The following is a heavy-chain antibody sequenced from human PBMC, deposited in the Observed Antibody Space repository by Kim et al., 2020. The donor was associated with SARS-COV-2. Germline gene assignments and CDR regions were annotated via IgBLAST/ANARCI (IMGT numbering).Heavy chain of an antibody. Sequence: ASVKVSCKASGYIFTTFYMHWVRQAPGQGLEWMGIINPSGGSTSYAEKFQGRVIMTRDTSTSTVYMDLSSLTSEDTAVYYCARGPAVSSYFDYLTLWSFDYWGQGPLVTVSS. CDR3: ARGPAVSSYFDYLTLWSFDY. V-gene: IGHV1-46*01. J-gene: IGHJ4*02. CDR2: INPSGGST. CDR1: GYIFTTFY. D-gene: IGHD3-16*01.